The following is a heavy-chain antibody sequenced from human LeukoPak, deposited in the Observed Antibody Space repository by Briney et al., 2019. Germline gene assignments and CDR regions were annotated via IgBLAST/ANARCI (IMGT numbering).Heavy chain of an antibody. CDR1: GFTFSHFA. CDR3: TRDAYNFNDFDY. V-gene: IGHV3-30*01. D-gene: IGHD5-24*01. Sequence: GSLRLSCAVSGFTFSHFAMHWVRQAPGKGLEWVAVVSSHGNDGYYADSVKGRFTISRDNSKNTLYLQIDSLRAEDTAIYYCTRDAYNFNDFDYWGQGTLVTVSS. J-gene: IGHJ4*02. CDR2: VSSHGNDG.